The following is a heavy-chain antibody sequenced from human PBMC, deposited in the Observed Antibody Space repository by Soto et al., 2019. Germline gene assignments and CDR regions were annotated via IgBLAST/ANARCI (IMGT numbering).Heavy chain of an antibody. D-gene: IGHD6-13*01. CDR1: GGSFSGHS. Sequence: SETLSLTCAVSGGSFSGHSRSWIRQPPGKGLEWIGEIDHRGSTIYNPYFKRRVTISVDTSKNKFSLKLSSVPAADTAVYYCGRRPYQVSRYDRRPFDIWGQGTMVTVSS. J-gene: IGHJ3*02. V-gene: IGHV4-34*01. CDR3: GRRPYQVSRYDRRPFDI. CDR2: IDHRGST.